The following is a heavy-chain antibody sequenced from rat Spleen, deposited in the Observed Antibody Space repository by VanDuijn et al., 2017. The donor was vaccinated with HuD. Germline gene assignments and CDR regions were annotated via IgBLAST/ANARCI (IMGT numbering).Heavy chain of an antibody. D-gene: IGHD1-11*01. CDR2: ITNTGDST. CDR3: TAGGGYWDY. CDR1: GFSFSDYD. V-gene: IGHV5-31*01. J-gene: IGHJ2*01. Sequence: EVQLVESGGGLVQPGRSLKLSCAASGFSFSDYDMTWIRQAPGKGLEWVASITNTGDSTYYPDSVKGRFTISRDNAKSTLYLQMNSLRSEDTATYYCTAGGGYWDYWGQGVMVTVSS.